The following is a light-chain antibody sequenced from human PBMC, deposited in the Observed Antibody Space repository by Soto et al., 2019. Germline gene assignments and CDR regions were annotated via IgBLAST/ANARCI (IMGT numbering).Light chain of an antibody. CDR2: RTL. CDR3: QQYADSPVT. V-gene: IGKV3-20*01. J-gene: IGKJ4*01. Sequence: EIVLTQSPGFLSVSPGERATLSCRASQTVRNGYLAWYQHKAGQAPRLLIYRTLSRAAGIPDRFSGSGSGTDFTLTISRLEPEDFAVYFCQQYADSPVTFGGGTKVELK. CDR1: QTVRNGY.